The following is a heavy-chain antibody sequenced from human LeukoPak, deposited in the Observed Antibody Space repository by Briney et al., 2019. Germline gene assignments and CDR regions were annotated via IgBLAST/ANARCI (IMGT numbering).Heavy chain of an antibody. D-gene: IGHD3-10*01. CDR1: GGSISPYY. J-gene: IGHJ5*02. CDR2: IHASGPT. V-gene: IGHV4-4*09. Sequence: WETLSLTCTVSGGSISPYYWSWIRRPPGKGLGWSADIHASGPTNYNPSLKSRITISVDTSKNQFSLKLSSVTAADTAVYYCARDGPLGSGSFWGGDNWFDPCGQGTLVTVSS. CDR3: ARDGPLGSGSFWGGDNWFDP.